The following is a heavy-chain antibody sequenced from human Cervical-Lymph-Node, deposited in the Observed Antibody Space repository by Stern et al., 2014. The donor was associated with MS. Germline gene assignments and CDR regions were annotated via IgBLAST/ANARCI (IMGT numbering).Heavy chain of an antibody. J-gene: IGHJ4*02. Sequence: EVQLVESGGGLVQPGGSLRLSCAASGFTFSNSWMHWVRQAPGQGLVGVSRINRDGSTTTYADSVKGRFTISRDNAKNTLYLQMSSLRAEDTAVYYCTILSGPFDHWGQGTLVTVSS. CDR1: GFTFSNSW. CDR2: INRDGSTT. CDR3: TILSGPFDH. D-gene: IGHD3-10*01. V-gene: IGHV3-74*01.